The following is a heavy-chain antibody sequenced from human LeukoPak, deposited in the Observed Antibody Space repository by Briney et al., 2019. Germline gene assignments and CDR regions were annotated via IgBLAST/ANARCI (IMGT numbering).Heavy chain of an antibody. D-gene: IGHD3-3*01. CDR3: ARDGRIRFPVTNWFDP. V-gene: IGHV4-34*01. Sequence: SETLSLTCAVYGGSFSGYYWSWIRQPPGKGLEWIASIYHSGSTYYNLSLKSRVTISVDTSKNQFSLKLSSVTAADTAVYYCARDGRIRFPVTNWFDPWGQGTLVTVSS. J-gene: IGHJ5*02. CDR2: IYHSGST. CDR1: GGSFSGYY.